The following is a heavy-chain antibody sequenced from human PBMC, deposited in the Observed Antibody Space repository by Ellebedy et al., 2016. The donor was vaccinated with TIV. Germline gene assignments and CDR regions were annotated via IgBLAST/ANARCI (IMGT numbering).Heavy chain of an antibody. V-gene: IGHV1-18*04. CDR2: ISAYNGNT. CDR3: AKDRGGPSDY. Sequence: AASVKVSCKASGYTFTGYGITWVRQAPGQGLEWMGSISAYNGNTNYVQKFQGRVTMTTDTSTSTAYMELRSLTSDDTAVYYCAKDRGGPSDYWGQGTLVTVSS. CDR1: GYTFTGYG. D-gene: IGHD3-16*01. J-gene: IGHJ4*02.